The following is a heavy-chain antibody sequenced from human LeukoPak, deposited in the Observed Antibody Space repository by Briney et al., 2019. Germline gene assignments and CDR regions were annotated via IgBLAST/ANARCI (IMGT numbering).Heavy chain of an antibody. CDR1: GFIFTAYG. CDR3: ARDIGVGAFDI. CDR2: ISHDLTYQ. V-gene: IGHV3-30*03. Sequence: PGRSLRLSCAASGFIFTAYGMHWVRQAPGKGLEWVAVISHDLTYQAYADSVKGRFTISRENAKNSLYLQMNSLRAGDTAVYYCARDIGVGAFDIWGQGTMVTVSS. D-gene: IGHD1-26*01. J-gene: IGHJ3*02.